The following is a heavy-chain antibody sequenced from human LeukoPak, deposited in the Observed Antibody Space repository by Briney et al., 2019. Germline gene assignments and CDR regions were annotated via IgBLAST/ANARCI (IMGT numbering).Heavy chain of an antibody. J-gene: IGHJ3*02. CDR1: GFTFDDYA. CDR2: ISWNSGSI. D-gene: IGHD6-13*01. Sequence: GGSLRLSCAASGFTFDDYAMHWVQQAPGKGLEWVSGISWNSGSIGYADSVKGRFTISRDNAKNSLYLQMNSLRAEDTALYYCAKVGSSSSLDAFDIWGQGTMVTVSS. CDR3: AKVGSSSSLDAFDI. V-gene: IGHV3-9*01.